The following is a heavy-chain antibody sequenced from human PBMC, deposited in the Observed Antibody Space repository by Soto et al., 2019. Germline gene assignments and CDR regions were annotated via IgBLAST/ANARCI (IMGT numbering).Heavy chain of an antibody. Sequence: PXVSLTLACAASGLTFSSQGMYWVRQAPGKGLEWVALIWYDGSNKYYADSVKGRFTISRDNSKNTLYLQMNSLRAEDTAVYYCARDLYYYDSSGYAFDYWGQGTLVTVSS. D-gene: IGHD3-22*01. V-gene: IGHV3-33*07. CDR2: IWYDGSNK. CDR3: ARDLYYYDSSGYAFDY. J-gene: IGHJ4*02. CDR1: GLTFSSQG.